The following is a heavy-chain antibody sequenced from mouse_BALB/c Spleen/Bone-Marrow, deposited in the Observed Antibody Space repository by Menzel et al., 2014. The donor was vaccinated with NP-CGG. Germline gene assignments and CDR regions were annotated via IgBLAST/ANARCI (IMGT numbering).Heavy chain of an antibody. CDR2: INPSTGYT. CDR1: GYTYTSYW. CDR3: ASGYCFDY. Sequence: VMLVESGAELAKPGASVEMSCKASGYTYTSYWMHWVKQRPGQGLDWIGYINPSTGYTEYNQKFKDKATLTADKSSSTCCMQLSSQTSEDSAVDYCASGYCFDYWGQGTTLTVSS. J-gene: IGHJ2*01. V-gene: IGHV1-7*01.